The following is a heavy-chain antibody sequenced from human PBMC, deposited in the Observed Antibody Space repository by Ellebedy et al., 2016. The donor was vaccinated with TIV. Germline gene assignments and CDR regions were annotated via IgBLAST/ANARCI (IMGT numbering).Heavy chain of an antibody. D-gene: IGHD2-21*02. Sequence: GESLKISCAASGFTFSSYGMHWVRQAPGKGLEWVAVIWYDGSNKYYADSVKGRFTISRDNSKNTLYLQMNSRRAEDTAVYYCARDQLRCGGDCYSVPRYYFDYWGQGTLVTVSS. CDR2: IWYDGSNK. V-gene: IGHV3-33*08. J-gene: IGHJ4*02. CDR3: ARDQLRCGGDCYSVPRYYFDY. CDR1: GFTFSSYG.